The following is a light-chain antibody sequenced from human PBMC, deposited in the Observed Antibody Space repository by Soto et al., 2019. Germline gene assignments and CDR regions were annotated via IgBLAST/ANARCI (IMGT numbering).Light chain of an antibody. CDR3: QQYRNDYGT. CDR1: QSIDTY. Sequence: QMTQSPASLAASVGDRVSITCRASQSIDTYLDWYQQKPGKAPNLLIYEASSLESGVSSRFSGSGSGTEFTLTISSLQPEDFGTYYCQQYRNDYGTFGQGTKVEIK. V-gene: IGKV1-5*03. J-gene: IGKJ1*01. CDR2: EAS.